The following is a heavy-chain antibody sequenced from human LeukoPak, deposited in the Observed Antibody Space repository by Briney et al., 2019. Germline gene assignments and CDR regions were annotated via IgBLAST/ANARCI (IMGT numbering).Heavy chain of an antibody. CDR1: GFTFSSYW. CDR2: IKQDGSEK. V-gene: IGHV3-7*03. Sequence: GGSLRLSCAASGFTFSSYWMNWVRQAPGKGLEWVANIKQDGSEKYYVDSVKGRSTISRDNAKNSLYLQMNSLRAEDTAVYYCAKDRSYYDFWSGYSEDAFDIWGQGTMVTVSS. J-gene: IGHJ3*02. CDR3: AKDRSYYDFWSGYSEDAFDI. D-gene: IGHD3-3*01.